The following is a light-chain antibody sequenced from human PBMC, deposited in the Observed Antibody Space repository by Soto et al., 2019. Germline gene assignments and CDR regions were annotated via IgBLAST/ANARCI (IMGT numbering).Light chain of an antibody. V-gene: IGKV3-15*01. CDR2: GAS. J-gene: IGKJ1*01. Sequence: EVVMTQSPATLSVSPGERATLSCRASQSVSSNLAWFQQKPGQAPRLLIYGASTRATDIPARFSGSGSGTEFTLTISSLQSEDFAVYYCHHYNNWPPARTFGQGTKVDIK. CDR3: HHYNNWPPART. CDR1: QSVSSN.